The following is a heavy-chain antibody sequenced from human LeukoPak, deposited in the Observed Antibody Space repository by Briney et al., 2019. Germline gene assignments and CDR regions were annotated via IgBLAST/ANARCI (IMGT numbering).Heavy chain of an antibody. CDR3: ARNRGADY. CDR2: IKQDGSEK. D-gene: IGHD3-10*01. Sequence: PGGFLRLSCAASGFTLSNYWMSWVRQAPGKGLEWVANIKQDGSEKYYADSVKGRFTISRDSAKNSLYLQMNSLRAEDTAVYYCARNRGADYWGQGTLVTVSS. CDR1: GFTLSNYW. V-gene: IGHV3-7*01. J-gene: IGHJ4*02.